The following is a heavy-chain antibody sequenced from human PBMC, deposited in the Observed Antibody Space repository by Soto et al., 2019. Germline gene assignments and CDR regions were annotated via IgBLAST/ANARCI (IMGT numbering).Heavy chain of an antibody. J-gene: IGHJ4*02. CDR2: IIPIFGTA. Sequence: QVQLVQSGAEVKKPGSSVKVSCKASGGTFSSYAISWVRQAPGQGLERMGGIIPIFGTANYAQKFQGRVTITADESTSTAYMELSSLRSEDTAVYYCARVSRYCSGGSCYFLPGIDYWGQGTLVTVSS. V-gene: IGHV1-69*12. CDR1: GGTFSSYA. D-gene: IGHD2-15*01. CDR3: ARVSRYCSGGSCYFLPGIDY.